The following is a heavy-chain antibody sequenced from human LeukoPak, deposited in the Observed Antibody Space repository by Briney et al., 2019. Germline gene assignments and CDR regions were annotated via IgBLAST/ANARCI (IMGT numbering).Heavy chain of an antibody. D-gene: IGHD4-11*01. V-gene: IGHV4-39*01. Sequence: SETLSLTCTVSGGSISSSSYYWGWIRQPPGKGLEWIGSIYYSGSTYYNPSLKSRVTISVDTSKNQFSLKLSSVTAADTAVYYCARCRLQSLDYNWFDPWGQGTLVTVSS. J-gene: IGHJ5*02. CDR1: GGSISSSSYY. CDR3: ARCRLQSLDYNWFDP. CDR2: IYYSGST.